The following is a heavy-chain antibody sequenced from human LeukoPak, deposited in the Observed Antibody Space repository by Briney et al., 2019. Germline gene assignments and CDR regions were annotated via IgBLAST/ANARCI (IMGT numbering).Heavy chain of an antibody. J-gene: IGHJ6*03. D-gene: IGHD3/OR15-3a*01. Sequence: GGSLRLSCAASGFNSVDYAMHWVRQAPGKGLEWVAGISWNSASVGYAGSVKGRFTISRDNAKNTLYLQMNSLRAEDTAVYYCARRTYYYYYMDVWGKGTTVTVSS. CDR3: ARRTYYYYYMDV. CDR1: GFNSVDYA. CDR2: ISWNSASV. V-gene: IGHV3-9*02.